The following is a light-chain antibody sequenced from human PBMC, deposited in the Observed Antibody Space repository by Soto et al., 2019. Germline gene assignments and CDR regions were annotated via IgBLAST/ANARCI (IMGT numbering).Light chain of an antibody. J-gene: IGKJ4*01. CDR2: DAS. CDR1: QSVSGY. CDR3: QQRSNWPYLT. V-gene: IGKV3-11*01. Sequence: EIVLTQSPDTLSLSPGERATLSCRASQSVSGYLGWYQQTPGQAPRLLIYDASNRAYGVPARFRGSGSGTNFTLTIASLEPDDFAVYYCQQRSNWPYLTFGGGTRV.